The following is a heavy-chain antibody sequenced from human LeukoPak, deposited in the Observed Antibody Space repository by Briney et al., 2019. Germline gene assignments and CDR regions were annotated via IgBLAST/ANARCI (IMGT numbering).Heavy chain of an antibody. D-gene: IGHD3-22*01. Sequence: SETLSLTCAVSGGSISSSNWWSWVRQPPGKGLEWIGEIYHSGSTNYNPSLKSRVTISVDKSKNQFSLKLSSVTAADTAVYYCAGEGPRGSSGYYYGLDCWGQGTLVTVSS. CDR1: GGSISSSNW. J-gene: IGHJ4*02. CDR2: IYHSGST. V-gene: IGHV4-4*02. CDR3: AGEGPRGSSGYYYGLDC.